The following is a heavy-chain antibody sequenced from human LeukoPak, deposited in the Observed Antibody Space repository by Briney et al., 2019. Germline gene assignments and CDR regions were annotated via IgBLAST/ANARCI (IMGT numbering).Heavy chain of an antibody. CDR2: ISGSGGST. CDR3: AKDHYGDYGLP. D-gene: IGHD4-17*01. Sequence: PGGSLRLSCAASGFTFSSYGMSWVRQAPGKGLEWVSAISGSGGSTYYADSVKGRFTISRDNSKDTLYLQMNSLRAEDTAVYYCAKDHYGDYGLPWGQGTLVTVSS. CDR1: GFTFSSYG. J-gene: IGHJ5*02. V-gene: IGHV3-23*01.